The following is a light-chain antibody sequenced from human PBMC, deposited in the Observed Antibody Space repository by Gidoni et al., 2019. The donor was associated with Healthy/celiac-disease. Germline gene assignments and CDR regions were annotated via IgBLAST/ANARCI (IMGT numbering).Light chain of an antibody. CDR3: QQYNNWLRT. CDR1: QSVSSN. Sequence: EIVMTQSPATLSVSPGERAPLSCRASQSVSSNLAWYQQKPGQAPRLLIYGASTRATGIPARFSGSGSGTEFTLTISSLQSEDFAVYYCQQYNNWLRTFXXXTKVEIK. CDR2: GAS. V-gene: IGKV3-15*01. J-gene: IGKJ1*01.